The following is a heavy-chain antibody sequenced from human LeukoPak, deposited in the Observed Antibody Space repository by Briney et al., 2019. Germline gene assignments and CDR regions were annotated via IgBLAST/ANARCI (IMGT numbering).Heavy chain of an antibody. Sequence: ASVKVSCKASGGTFSSYAISWVRQAPGQGLEWMGGIIPIFGTANYAQKFQGRVTTTADESTSTAYMELSSLRSEDTAVYYCARVLSYGSEYYFDYWGQGTLVAVSS. D-gene: IGHD5-18*01. CDR1: GGTFSSYA. CDR2: IIPIFGTA. CDR3: ARVLSYGSEYYFDY. J-gene: IGHJ4*02. V-gene: IGHV1-69*13.